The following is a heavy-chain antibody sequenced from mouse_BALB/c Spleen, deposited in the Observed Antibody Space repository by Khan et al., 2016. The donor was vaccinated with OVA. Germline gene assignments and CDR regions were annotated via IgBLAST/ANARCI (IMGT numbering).Heavy chain of an antibody. CDR1: GYTFTTYT. J-gene: IGHJ3*01. CDR3: VREGAYYRSDGWFAY. Sequence: QVQLQQSGAELARPGASVKMSCKASGYTFTTYTIHWVKQRPGQGLEWIGYIIPSNDYTNYNQKFKDRATLTADKSSSTAYMQLSSLTSEESAVYCFVREGAYYRSDGWFAYWGQGTLVTVSA. V-gene: IGHV1-4*01. D-gene: IGHD2-14*01. CDR2: IIPSNDYT.